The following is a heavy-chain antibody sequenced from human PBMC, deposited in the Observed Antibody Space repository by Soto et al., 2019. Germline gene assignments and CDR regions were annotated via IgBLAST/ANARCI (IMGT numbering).Heavy chain of an antibody. CDR2: ISSSSSYI. D-gene: IGHD5-12*01. J-gene: IGHJ4*02. CDR3: ARDSTGGYDTFSDPALDY. V-gene: IGHV3-21*01. Sequence: PGGSLRLSCAASGFTFISYSMNWVRQAPGKGLEWVSSISSSSSYIYYADSVKGRFTISRDNAKNSLYLQMNSLRAEDTAVYYCARDSTGGYDTFSDPALDYWGQGTLVTVSS. CDR1: GFTFISYS.